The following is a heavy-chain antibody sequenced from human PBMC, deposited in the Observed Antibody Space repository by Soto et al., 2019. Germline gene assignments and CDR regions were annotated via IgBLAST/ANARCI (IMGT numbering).Heavy chain of an antibody. CDR1: GDSYSISTYS. CDR2: IYQSGVT. J-gene: IGHJ5*02. CDR3: AGMPYTSGLRFDP. D-gene: IGHD6-19*01. Sequence: GPGWASETLSLTCNMSGDSYSISTYSWSWIRQPPGKALQWIGFIYQSGVTSYNPSLASRVSISLDRSNNQCSLKLKSVTAADTAVYFCAGMPYTSGLRFDPWGPGTLVTVSS. V-gene: IGHV4-30-2*01.